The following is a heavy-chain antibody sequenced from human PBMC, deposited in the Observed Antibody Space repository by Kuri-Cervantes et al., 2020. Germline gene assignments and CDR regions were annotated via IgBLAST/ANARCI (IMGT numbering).Heavy chain of an antibody. J-gene: IGHJ4*02. Sequence: SETLSLTCTVSGGSISSYYWSWIRQPAGKGLEWIGRIYTSGSTNYNPSLKSRVTISVDKSKNQFSLKLSSVTAADTAVYYCARAAFDTSGYFYAYWGQGTLVTVSS. D-gene: IGHD3-22*01. CDR3: ARAAFDTSGYFYAY. CDR1: GGSISSYY. V-gene: IGHV4-4*07. CDR2: IYTSGST.